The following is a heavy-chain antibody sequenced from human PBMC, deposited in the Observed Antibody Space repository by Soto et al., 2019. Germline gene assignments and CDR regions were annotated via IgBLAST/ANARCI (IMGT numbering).Heavy chain of an antibody. V-gene: IGHV1-18*01. CDR3: AKDLRNSLSIGWYGVTD. CDR1: GYTFTSYG. D-gene: IGHD6-19*01. Sequence: ASVKVSCKASGYTFTSYGISWVRQAPGQGLEWMGWISAYNGNTNYAQKLQGRVTMTTDTSTSTAYMELSSLRSEDTAVYYCAKDLRNSLSIGWYGVTDWGQGTLVTVSS. J-gene: IGHJ4*01. CDR2: ISAYNGNT.